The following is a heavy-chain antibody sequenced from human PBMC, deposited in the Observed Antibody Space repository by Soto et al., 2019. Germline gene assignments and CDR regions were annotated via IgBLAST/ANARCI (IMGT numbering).Heavy chain of an antibody. D-gene: IGHD5-12*01. J-gene: IGHJ4*02. V-gene: IGHV3-33*01. CDR1: GFTFSSYG. Sequence: GGSLRLSCAASGFTFSSYGMHWVRQAPGKGLEWVAVIWYDGSNKYYADSVKGRFTISRDNSKNTLYLQMNSLRAEDTAVYYCARDRIVATTYSYYFDYWGQGTLVTVSS. CDR3: ARDRIVATTYSYYFDY. CDR2: IWYDGSNK.